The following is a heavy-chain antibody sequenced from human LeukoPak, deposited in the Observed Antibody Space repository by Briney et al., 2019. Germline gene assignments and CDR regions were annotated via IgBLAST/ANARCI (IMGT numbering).Heavy chain of an antibody. Sequence: KPSETLSLTCAVYGGSFSGYYWSWIRQPPGKGLEWIGSIYHRGSTYYNPSLKSRVTISVDTSKNQFSLKLSSVTAADTAVYYCAGWFGELLSLFTYWGQGTLVTVSS. CDR2: IYHRGST. D-gene: IGHD3-10*01. CDR3: AGWFGELLSLFTY. V-gene: IGHV4-34*01. J-gene: IGHJ4*02. CDR1: GGSFSGYY.